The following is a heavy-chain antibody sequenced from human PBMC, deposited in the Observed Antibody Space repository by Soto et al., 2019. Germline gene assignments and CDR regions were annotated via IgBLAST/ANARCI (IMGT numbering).Heavy chain of an antibody. CDR3: ARFDFWGGMVV. CDR1: GFTFSSFW. V-gene: IGHV3-74*01. J-gene: IGHJ6*02. D-gene: IGHD3-3*01. CDR2: INSDGSST. Sequence: EVQLVESGGGLVQPGGPLRFSCAASGFTFSSFWMYWVRQAPGKGLAWVSRINSDGSSTNYADSVRGRVTISRDNAKITMYLQMISLRAVDTAVYYCARFDFWGGMVVWGQGTTVTFS.